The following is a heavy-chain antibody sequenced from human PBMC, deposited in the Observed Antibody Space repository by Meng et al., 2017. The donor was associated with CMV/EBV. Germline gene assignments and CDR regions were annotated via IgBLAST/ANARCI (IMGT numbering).Heavy chain of an antibody. V-gene: IGHV1-18*01. Sequence: ASVKVSCKASGYTFTTFGISWVRQAPGQGLEWMGWISGYNANTKYAQKFQGRVTMTTDTSTSTAYMELSSLRSEDTAVYYCARVVGADHFDYWGQGTLVTVSS. J-gene: IGHJ4*02. CDR3: ARVVGADHFDY. CDR2: ISGYNANT. D-gene: IGHD1-26*01. CDR1: GYTFTTFG.